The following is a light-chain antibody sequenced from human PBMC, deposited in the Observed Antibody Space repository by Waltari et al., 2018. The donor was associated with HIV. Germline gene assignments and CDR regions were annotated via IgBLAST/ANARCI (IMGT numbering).Light chain of an antibody. Sequence: EIVMTQSPATLSVSPGETATLSCRARQSISSNLAWYQQKPGQAPRLLIYGASTRATGVPARFSGSGSGTEFTLTISSLQSEDCAVYYCQQYNTWPPAFGQGTKVEIK. V-gene: IGKV3-15*01. J-gene: IGKJ1*01. CDR2: GAS. CDR1: QSISSN. CDR3: QQYNTWPPA.